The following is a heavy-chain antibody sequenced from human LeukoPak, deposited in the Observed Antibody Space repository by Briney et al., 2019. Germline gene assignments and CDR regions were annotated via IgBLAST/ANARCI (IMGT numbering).Heavy chain of an antibody. D-gene: IGHD6-25*01. V-gene: IGHV4-59*08. CDR1: GGSISSYY. Sequence: SETLSLTCTVSGGSISSYYWSWIRQPPGKGLEWIGYIYYSGSTNYNPSLKSRVTISVDTSKNQFSLKLSSVTAADTAVYYCARGTTPYSSGWHEYFQHWGQGTLVTVSS. CDR2: IYYSGST. J-gene: IGHJ1*01. CDR3: ARGTTPYSSGWHEYFQH.